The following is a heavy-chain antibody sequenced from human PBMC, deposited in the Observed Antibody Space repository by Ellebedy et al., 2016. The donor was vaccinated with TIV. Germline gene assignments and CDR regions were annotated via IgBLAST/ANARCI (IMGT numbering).Heavy chain of an antibody. J-gene: IGHJ3*02. CDR1: GFTFSSYG. D-gene: IGHD3-16*01. Sequence: GESLKISCAASGFTFSSYGMHWVRQAPGKGLEWVAVIWYDGSNKYYADSVKGRFTISRDNSKNTLYLQMNSLRAEDTGTYYCTKDQVGGDGRWVYDIWGQGTMVTVSS. CDR3: TKDQVGGDGRWVYDI. V-gene: IGHV3-33*06. CDR2: IWYDGSNK.